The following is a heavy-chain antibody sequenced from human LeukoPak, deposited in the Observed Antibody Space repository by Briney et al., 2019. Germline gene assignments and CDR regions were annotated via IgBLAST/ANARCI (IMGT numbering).Heavy chain of an antibody. CDR3: ARDWRGYVDY. Sequence: KSSETLSLTCTVSGGSISSGGYYWSWIRQPPGKGLEWIGYIYYSGSTNYNPSLKSRVTISVDTSKNQFSLKLSSVTAADTAVYYCARDWRGYVDYWGQGTLVTVSS. CDR1: GGSISSGGYY. J-gene: IGHJ4*02. V-gene: IGHV4-61*08. D-gene: IGHD2-15*01. CDR2: IYYSGST.